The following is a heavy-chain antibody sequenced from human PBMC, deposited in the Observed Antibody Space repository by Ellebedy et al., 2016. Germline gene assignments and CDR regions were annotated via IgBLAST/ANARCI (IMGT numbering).Heavy chain of an antibody. J-gene: IGHJ2*01. CDR3: ARPPNWRDWYFDL. CDR1: GGSIRSYY. Sequence: SETLSLTCTVSGGSIRSYYWCWIRQPAGKGLEWIGRIYTRGSTNYNPSLKSRVTMSVDTSKNQFSLKMTSVTAADTAVYYCARPPNWRDWYFDLWGRGTLVTVSS. D-gene: IGHD1-20*01. V-gene: IGHV4-4*07. CDR2: IYTRGST.